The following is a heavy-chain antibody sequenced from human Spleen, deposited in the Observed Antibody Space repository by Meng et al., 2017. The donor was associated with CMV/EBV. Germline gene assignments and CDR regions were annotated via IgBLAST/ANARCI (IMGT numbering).Heavy chain of an antibody. CDR3: ARDYKVVGYYGMDV. V-gene: IGHV3-11*01. D-gene: IGHD2-15*01. CDR2: ISSSGTTI. Sequence: GESLKISCAASGFTFSDYYMSWIRQAPGKGLEWVSYISSSGTTIYYADSVKGRFTISRDNAKKSLHLQMNSLRVEDTAVYYCARDYKVVGYYGMDVWGQGTMVTVSS. CDR1: GFTFSDYY. J-gene: IGHJ6*02.